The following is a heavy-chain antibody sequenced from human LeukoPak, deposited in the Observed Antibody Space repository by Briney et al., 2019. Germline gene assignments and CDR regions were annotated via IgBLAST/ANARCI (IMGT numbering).Heavy chain of an antibody. D-gene: IGHD3-3*01. J-gene: IGHJ2*01. CDR2: IYYSGST. Sequence: PSETLSLTCTVSGGSISSISYYWGSIRQPPGKGLEWIGSIYYSGSTYYNPSLKSRVTISVDTSKNQFSLKLSSVTAADTAVYYCARHVLSGYLNYWYFDLCGRGTLVTVSS. V-gene: IGHV4-39*01. CDR1: GGSISSISYY. CDR3: ARHVLSGYLNYWYFDL.